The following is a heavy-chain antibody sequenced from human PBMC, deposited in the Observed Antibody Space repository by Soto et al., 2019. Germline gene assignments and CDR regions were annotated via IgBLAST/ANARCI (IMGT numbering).Heavy chain of an antibody. D-gene: IGHD3-16*02. CDR3: AIPLSSRGVGKIFSF. CDR2: INTDNGNT. CDR1: GYSFSNYA. Sequence: ASVKVSCKASGYSFSNYAIHWVRQAPGQRLEWIGWINTDNGNTMYSEKCQGRVTITRDTSASTAYMELSSLKSEDTAVYYCAIPLSSRGVGKIFSFWGQGPLVPVSS. J-gene: IGHJ4*02. V-gene: IGHV1-3*04.